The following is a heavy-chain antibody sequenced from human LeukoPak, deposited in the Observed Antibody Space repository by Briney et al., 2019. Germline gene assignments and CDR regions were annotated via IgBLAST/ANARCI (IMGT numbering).Heavy chain of an antibody. J-gene: IGHJ3*01. D-gene: IGHD3-22*01. Sequence: SETLSLTCTVSGGSISSGSYYWSWIRQPAGKGLEWIGRIYTSGSTNYNPSLKSRVTISVDTSKNQFSLKLSSVTAADTAVYYCAYDSGSYDAFDFWGQGTMVTVSS. V-gene: IGHV4-61*02. CDR2: IYTSGST. CDR1: GGSISSGSYY. CDR3: AYDSGSYDAFDF.